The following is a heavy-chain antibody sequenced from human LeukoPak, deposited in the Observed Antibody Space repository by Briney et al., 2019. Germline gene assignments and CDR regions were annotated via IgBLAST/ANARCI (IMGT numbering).Heavy chain of an antibody. Sequence: PSETLSLTCTVSGGSISSSSYYWGWIRQPPGKGLEWIGTIYYSGSTYYNPSLKSRVTISVDTSKNQFSLKLSSVTAADTAVYYCARVPDFFSSSWYRAWFDPWGQGTLVTVSS. J-gene: IGHJ5*02. D-gene: IGHD6-13*01. CDR3: ARVPDFFSSSWYRAWFDP. CDR1: GGSISSSSYY. V-gene: IGHV4-39*07. CDR2: IYYSGST.